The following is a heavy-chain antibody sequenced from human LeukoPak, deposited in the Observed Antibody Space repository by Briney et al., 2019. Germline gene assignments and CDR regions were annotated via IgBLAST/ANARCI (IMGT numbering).Heavy chain of an antibody. CDR1: GFTFSSYA. V-gene: IGHV3-23*01. CDR2: ISGSGGST. D-gene: IGHD3-10*01. Sequence: GGSLRLSCAASGFTFSSYAMSWVRQAPGKGLEWVSAISGSGGSTYYADSVKGRFTISRDNSKNTLYLQMNSLRAEDTAVYYCAKDWGYGSGNTKSSFDYWGQGTLVTVSS. CDR3: AKDWGYGSGNTKSSFDY. J-gene: IGHJ4*02.